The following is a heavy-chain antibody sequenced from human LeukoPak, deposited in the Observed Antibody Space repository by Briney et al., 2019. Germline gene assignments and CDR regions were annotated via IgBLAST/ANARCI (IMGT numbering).Heavy chain of an antibody. Sequence: GESLKISCQGSGDRFTTYWIGWVRQTPGKGPEWMGIIYPANSNTLYSPSFQGRVTISADKSISTVYLQWNSLQASDTALYYCARRKYYSTWFDPWGPGTLVTVSS. J-gene: IGHJ5*02. CDR1: GDRFTTYW. CDR2: IYPANSNT. V-gene: IGHV5-51*01. D-gene: IGHD2-2*01. CDR3: ARRKYYSTWFDP.